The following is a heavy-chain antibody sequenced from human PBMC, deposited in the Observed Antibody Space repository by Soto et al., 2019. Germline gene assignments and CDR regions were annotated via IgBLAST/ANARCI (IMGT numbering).Heavy chain of an antibody. CDR1: GGSISSNNW. CDR3: ARVAVAGTRFDY. V-gene: IGHV4-4*02. J-gene: IGHJ4*02. D-gene: IGHD6-19*01. Sequence: QVQLQESGPGLVKPSGTLSLTCAVSGGSISSNNWWSWVRQPPGKGLEWIGEIYHSGSTNYNPSLRGRGTISVCRAENRVSLLLSSVDAADTAVYYRARVAVAGTRFDYWGQGTLVTGCS. CDR2: IYHSGST.